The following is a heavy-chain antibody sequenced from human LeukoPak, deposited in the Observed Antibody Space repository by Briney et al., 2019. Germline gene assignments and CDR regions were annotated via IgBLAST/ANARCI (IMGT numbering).Heavy chain of an antibody. V-gene: IGHV3-30-3*01. CDR1: GFTFSSYA. Sequence: GGSLRPSCAASGFTFSSYAMHWVRQAPGKGLEWVAVISYDGSNKYYADSVKGRFTISRDNSKNTLYLQMNSLRAEDTAVYYCARDFDWLSNLFDYWGQGTPVTVSS. CDR3: ARDFDWLSNLFDY. CDR2: ISYDGSNK. D-gene: IGHD3-9*01. J-gene: IGHJ4*02.